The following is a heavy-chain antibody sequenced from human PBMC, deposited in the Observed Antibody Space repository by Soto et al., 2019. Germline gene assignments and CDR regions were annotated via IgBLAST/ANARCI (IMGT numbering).Heavy chain of an antibody. Sequence: SETLSLTCAVYCGSFSGYYWSWIRQPPGKGLEWIGEINHSGSTNYNPSLKSRVTISVDTSKNQFSLKLSSVTAADTAVYYCARGPRAELLWFGELLTPKSQYYFDYWGQGTLVTVSS. CDR1: CGSFSGYY. CDR2: INHSGST. D-gene: IGHD3-10*01. V-gene: IGHV4-34*01. CDR3: ARGPRAELLWFGELLTPKSQYYFDY. J-gene: IGHJ4*02.